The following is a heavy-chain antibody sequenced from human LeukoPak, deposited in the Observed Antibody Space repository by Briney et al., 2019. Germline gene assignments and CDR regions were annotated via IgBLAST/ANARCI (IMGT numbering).Heavy chain of an antibody. CDR3: AKDDAWIRFGE. J-gene: IGHJ4*02. V-gene: IGHV1-2*02. CDR1: GYTFTGYY. Sequence: ASVKVSCKASGYTFTGYYMHWVRQAPGQGLEWMGWINPNSGGTNYAQKFQGRVTMTRDTSISTAYMELSSLTGEDTAVYYCAKDDAWIRFGEWSQGTLVTVSS. D-gene: IGHD3-10*01. CDR2: INPNSGGT.